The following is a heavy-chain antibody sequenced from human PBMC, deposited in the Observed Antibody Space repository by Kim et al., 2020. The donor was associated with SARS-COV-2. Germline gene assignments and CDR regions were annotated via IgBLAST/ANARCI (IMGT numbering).Heavy chain of an antibody. J-gene: IGHJ5*02. V-gene: IGHV3-7*03. D-gene: IGHD3-10*01. CDR3: ARDEYYYGSGVFDP. Sequence: GGSLRLSCAASGFTFSSYWMSWVRQAPGKGLEWVANIKQDGSEKYYVDSVKGRFTISRDNAKNSLYLQMNSLRAEDTAVYYCARDEYYYGSGVFDPWGQGTLVTVSS. CDR1: GFTFSSYW. CDR2: IKQDGSEK.